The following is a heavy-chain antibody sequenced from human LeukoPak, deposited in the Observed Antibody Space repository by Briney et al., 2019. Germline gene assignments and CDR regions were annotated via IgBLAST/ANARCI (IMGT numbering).Heavy chain of an antibody. CDR2: IYSDGST. CDR3: TTDFRYGAD. Sequence: GGSLRLSCAASGFIVSTHYMSWVRQAPGKGLEWVSVIYSDGSTFSADSVKGRFSISRDISKNTLYLQMNSLRVEDTAVYYCTTDFRYGADWGQGTLVSVSS. V-gene: IGHV3-53*01. D-gene: IGHD4-17*01. J-gene: IGHJ4*02. CDR1: GFIVSTHY.